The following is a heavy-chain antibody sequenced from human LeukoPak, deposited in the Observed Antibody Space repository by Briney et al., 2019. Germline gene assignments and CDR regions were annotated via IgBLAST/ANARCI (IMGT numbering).Heavy chain of an antibody. J-gene: IGHJ4*02. D-gene: IGHD3-9*01. Sequence: TFSSFAMTWIRQPPGMGLEWIGSIYYSGSTYYNPSLKSRVTISVDTSKNQFSLKLSSVTAADTAVYYCARGFEAAYWGQGTLVTVSS. CDR3: ARGFEAAY. V-gene: IGHV4-39*07. CDR1: TFSSFAM. CDR2: IYYSGST.